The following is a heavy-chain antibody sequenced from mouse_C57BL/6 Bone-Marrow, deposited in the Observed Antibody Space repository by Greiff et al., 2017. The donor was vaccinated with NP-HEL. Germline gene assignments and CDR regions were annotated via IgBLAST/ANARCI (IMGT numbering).Heavy chain of an antibody. J-gene: IGHJ4*01. CDR2: ISNGGGST. Sequence: DVQLVESGGGLVQPGGSLKLSCAASGFTFSDYYMYWVRQTPEKRLEWVAYISNGGGSTYYPDTVKGRFTISRDNAKNTLYLQMSRLKSEDTAMYYCARHSDYDAMDYWGQGTSVTVSS. CDR3: ARHSDYDAMDY. CDR1: GFTFSDYY. V-gene: IGHV5-12*01.